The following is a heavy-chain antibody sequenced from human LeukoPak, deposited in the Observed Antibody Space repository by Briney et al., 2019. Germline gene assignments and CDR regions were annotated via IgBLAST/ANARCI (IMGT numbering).Heavy chain of an antibody. CDR2: MDANSGKA. J-gene: IGHJ4*02. V-gene: IGHV1-8*03. CDR3: ARLLRREDY. D-gene: IGHD2-15*01. CDR1: GYTFTSYD. Sequence: ASVKVSCKASGYTFTSYDINWVRQAAGQGLEWMGYMDANSGKAGYAQKFQGRVTITRNTSINTAYMELSSLRSEDMAVYYCARLLRREDYWGQGTLVTVSS.